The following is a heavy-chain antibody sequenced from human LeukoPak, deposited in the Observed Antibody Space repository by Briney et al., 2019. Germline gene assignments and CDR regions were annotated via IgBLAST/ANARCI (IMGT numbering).Heavy chain of an antibody. J-gene: IGHJ6*02. CDR1: GFTFSSYW. CDR3: ARDDYYYGMDV. CDR2: IKQDGSEK. V-gene: IGHV3-7*03. Sequence: GGSLRLSCAASGFTFSSYWMSWVRQAPGKGLEWVANIKQDGSEKYYVDSVKGRFIISRDNAKNSLYLQLNSLRAEDTAVYYCARDDYYYGMDVWGQGTTVTVSS.